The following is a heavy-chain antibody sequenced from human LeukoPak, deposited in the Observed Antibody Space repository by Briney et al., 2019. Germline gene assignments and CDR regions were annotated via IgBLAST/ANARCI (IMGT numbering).Heavy chain of an antibody. J-gene: IGHJ4*02. CDR2: IIPIFGTA. CDR3: ARDLGGAAAGTFDY. D-gene: IGHD6-13*01. V-gene: IGHV1-69*13. Sequence: GASVKVSCKASGGTFSSYAISWVRQAPGQGLEWMGGIIPIFGTANYAQKFQGRVTITADESTSTAYMELSSLRSEDTAVYYCARDLGGAAAGTFDYWGQGTLVTVSS. CDR1: GGTFSSYA.